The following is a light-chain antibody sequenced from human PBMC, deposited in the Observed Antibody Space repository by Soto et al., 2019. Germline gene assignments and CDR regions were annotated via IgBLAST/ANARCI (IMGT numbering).Light chain of an antibody. CDR1: SSNIGSNT. CDR2: DND. V-gene: IGLV1-51*01. J-gene: IGLJ2*01. CDR3: GTWDSSLSAGV. Sequence: QSVLTQPPSASGTPGQRVTISCSGGSSNIGSNTVNWYQQLPGTAPKLLTYDNDKRPSGIPDRFSGSKSGTSATLAITGLQTGDEAVYYCGTWDSSLSAGVFGGGTKLTVL.